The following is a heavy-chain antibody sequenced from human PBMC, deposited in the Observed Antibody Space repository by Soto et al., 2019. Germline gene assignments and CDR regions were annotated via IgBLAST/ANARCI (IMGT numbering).Heavy chain of an antibody. V-gene: IGHV4-39*01. CDR3: VSQRTSVLTQAYFDY. CDR2: VYYRGRS. D-gene: IGHD2-8*01. J-gene: IGHJ4*02. Sequence: SSETLSLTCTVSCGSVINSNYYWGWIRQSPGKGLEWIGSVYYRGRSYSKSSVKSRVTISVDTSKNQFSLNLNSVTASDTAVYFCVSQRTSVLTQAYFDYWGPGALVTVS. CDR1: CGSVINSNYY.